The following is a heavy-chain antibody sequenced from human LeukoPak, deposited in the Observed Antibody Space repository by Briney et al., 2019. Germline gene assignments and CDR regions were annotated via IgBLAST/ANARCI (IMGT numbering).Heavy chain of an antibody. Sequence: PGGSLRLSCAVSGFTSSSYWMSWVRQAPGKGLEWVANIKQDGSEKYYVDSVKGRFTISRDNATNSLYLQMNSLRAEDTAVYYCARAPYCIGGSCRFDYWGQGTLVTVSS. J-gene: IGHJ4*02. CDR2: IKQDGSEK. CDR1: GFTSSSYW. D-gene: IGHD2-15*01. V-gene: IGHV3-7*03. CDR3: ARAPYCIGGSCRFDY.